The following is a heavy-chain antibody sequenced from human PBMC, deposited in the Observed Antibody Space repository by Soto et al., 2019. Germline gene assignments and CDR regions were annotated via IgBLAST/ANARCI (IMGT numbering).Heavy chain of an antibody. V-gene: IGHV1-69*13. Sequence: SVKVSGKVSGCSFRRYSVSWVRQDPGQGLEWIGGVIPVFNTSNYSLKFQGRVAIFADLSTSTVFMELRGLRSEDKALYYCARGDEMTAVTIFDVWGQGTRVIVSS. CDR2: VIPVFNTS. J-gene: IGHJ4*02. CDR1: GCSFRRYS. CDR3: ARGDEMTAVTIFDV. D-gene: IGHD4-17*01.